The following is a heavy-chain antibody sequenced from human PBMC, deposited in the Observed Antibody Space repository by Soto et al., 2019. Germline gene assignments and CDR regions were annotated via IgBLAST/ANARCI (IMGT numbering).Heavy chain of an antibody. Sequence: PGGSLRLSCAASGFTFSTYGMHWVRQAPGKGLEWVAVISYDGSEKDYADPVKGRFTISRDNSKYTLYLQTNSLRAEDTAVYYCANSYYDSSGSYWIDQWGRGTLVTVSS. V-gene: IGHV3-30*18. CDR1: GFTFSTYG. J-gene: IGHJ5*02. CDR2: ISYDGSEK. CDR3: ANSYYDSSGSYWIDQ. D-gene: IGHD3-22*01.